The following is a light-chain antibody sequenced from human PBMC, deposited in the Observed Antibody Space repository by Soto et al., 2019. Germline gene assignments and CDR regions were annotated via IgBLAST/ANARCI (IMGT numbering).Light chain of an antibody. CDR2: RVS. J-gene: IGKJ1*01. CDR1: QSVSNRY. Sequence: VLTQSPGTLSLSPGEGATLSCRASQSVSNRYFAWYQQKPGQAPRLLIYRVSSRATGIPDRFSGSGSGTDFTLTISSLEPEDFAVYYCQQRSNWPFGQGTKVDI. V-gene: IGKV3D-20*02. CDR3: QQRSNWP.